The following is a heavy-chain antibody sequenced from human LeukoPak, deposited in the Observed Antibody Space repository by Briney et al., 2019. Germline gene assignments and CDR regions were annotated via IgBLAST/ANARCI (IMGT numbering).Heavy chain of an antibody. D-gene: IGHD6-19*01. Sequence: GGSLRLSCAASGFTFDDYTMSWVRQAPGKGLEWVSLISRDGDNTYYADSVKGRFTISRDNSRNFLYLQMSSLRTEDTALYYCAKGNSIAVSAFFDYWGQGNLVTVSS. V-gene: IGHV3-43*01. CDR2: ISRDGDNT. J-gene: IGHJ4*02. CDR1: GFTFDDYT. CDR3: AKGNSIAVSAFFDY.